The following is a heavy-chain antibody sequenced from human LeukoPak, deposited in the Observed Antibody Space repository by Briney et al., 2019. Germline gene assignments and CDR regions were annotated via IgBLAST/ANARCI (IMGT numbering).Heavy chain of an antibody. J-gene: IGHJ6*02. CDR2: ISSSSSTI. V-gene: IGHV3-48*02. Sequence: GGSLRLSCAASGFTFSSYWMSWVRQAPGKGLEWVSYISSSSSTIYYADSVKGRFTISRDNAKNSLYLQMNSLRDEDTAVYYCARDAQLGSSSWYVWAPKSYYYYGMDVWGQGTTVTVSS. D-gene: IGHD6-13*01. CDR1: GFTFSSYW. CDR3: ARDAQLGSSSWYVWAPKSYYYYGMDV.